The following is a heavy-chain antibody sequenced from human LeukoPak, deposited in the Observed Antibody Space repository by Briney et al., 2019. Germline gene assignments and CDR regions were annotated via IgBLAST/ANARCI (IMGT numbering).Heavy chain of an antibody. V-gene: IGHV3-21*01. CDR3: ASGGLYYYDSSGYYYGVPPGW. D-gene: IGHD3-22*01. Sequence: PGGSLRLSCAASGFTFSSYTMNWVRQAPGKGLEWVSSISTSSSYIYYADSVKGRFTISRDNAKKSLFLQMNSLRAEDTAVYYCASGGLYYYDSSGYYYGVPPGWWGQGTLVTVSS. CDR1: GFTFSSYT. J-gene: IGHJ4*02. CDR2: ISTSSSYI.